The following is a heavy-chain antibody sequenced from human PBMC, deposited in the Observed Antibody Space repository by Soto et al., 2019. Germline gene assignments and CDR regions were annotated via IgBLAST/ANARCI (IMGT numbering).Heavy chain of an antibody. CDR2: IYSSGST. Sequence: QVQLQESGPGLVKPSETLSLTCTVSGGSISNYYWGWFRQPPGKGLEWIGYIYSSGSTNYNPSLKSRVTISVDTSKNQFSLNLNSVTAADTAVYYCARDLVLEGFCSGGHCPLEHWGQGTLVTVSS. CDR3: ARDLVLEGFCSGGHCPLEH. V-gene: IGHV4-59*01. CDR1: GGSISNYY. J-gene: IGHJ5*02. D-gene: IGHD2-15*01.